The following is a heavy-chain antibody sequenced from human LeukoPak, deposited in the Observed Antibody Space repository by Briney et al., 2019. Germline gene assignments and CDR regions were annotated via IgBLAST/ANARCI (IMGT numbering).Heavy chain of an antibody. V-gene: IGHV3-9*01. CDR3: AKGGPPDYGDFGLWEYYFDY. J-gene: IGHJ4*02. Sequence: GGSLRLSCAASGFTFDDYALHLVRQAPGKGLEWVSGISWNSGSICYADSVKGRFTISRDNAKNSLYLQMNSLRAEDTALYYCAKGGPPDYGDFGLWEYYFDYWGQGTLVTVSS. CDR1: GFTFDDYA. CDR2: ISWNSGSI. D-gene: IGHD4-17*01.